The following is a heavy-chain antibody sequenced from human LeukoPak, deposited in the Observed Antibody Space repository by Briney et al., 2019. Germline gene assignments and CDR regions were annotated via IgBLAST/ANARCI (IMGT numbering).Heavy chain of an antibody. Sequence: GGSLRLSCAPSGFTVSSKFMHWVRQAPGKGLEWVSVIYSGGITYYADSVKGRFTVSRDNSRNTMYLHMNSLKVEDTAVYYCAKDEVTSGGGLDYWGQGTLVTVSS. J-gene: IGHJ4*02. D-gene: IGHD3-16*01. CDR2: IYSGGIT. V-gene: IGHV3-53*01. CDR1: GFTVSSKF. CDR3: AKDEVTSGGGLDY.